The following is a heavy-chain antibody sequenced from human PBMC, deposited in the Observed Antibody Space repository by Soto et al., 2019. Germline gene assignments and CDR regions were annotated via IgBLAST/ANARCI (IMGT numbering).Heavy chain of an antibody. CDR3: ARGSGYDLEAYYYYYGMDV. V-gene: IGHV6-1*01. CDR1: GDSVSSNSAA. Sequence: KQSQTLSLPCAISGDSVSSNSAAWNWIRQSPSRGLEWLGRTYYRSKWYNDYAVSVKSRITINPDTSKNQFSLQLNSVTPEDTAVYYCARGSGYDLEAYYYYYGMDVWGQGTTVTVSS. J-gene: IGHJ6*02. CDR2: TYYRSKWYN. D-gene: IGHD5-12*01.